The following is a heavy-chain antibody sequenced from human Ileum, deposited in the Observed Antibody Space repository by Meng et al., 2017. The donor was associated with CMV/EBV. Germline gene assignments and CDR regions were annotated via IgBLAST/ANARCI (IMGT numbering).Heavy chain of an antibody. J-gene: IGHJ6*02. Sequence: GGSLRLSCAASGFTFSSYAMHWVRQAPGKGLEWVAVISYDGANKYYADSVKGRFTISRDNSKNTLYLQMSDLRAEDTAVYYWAKRTGSTPYGMAVWGQGTTVTVSS. CDR1: GFTFSSYA. CDR2: ISYDGANK. CDR3: AKRTGSTPYGMAV. D-gene: IGHD1-7*01. V-gene: IGHV3-30*04.